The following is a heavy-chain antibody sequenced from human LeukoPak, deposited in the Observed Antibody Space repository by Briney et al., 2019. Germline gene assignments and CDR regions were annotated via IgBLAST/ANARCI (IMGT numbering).Heavy chain of an antibody. CDR2: IFYSGST. J-gene: IGHJ4*02. CDR1: GGSISTSSYY. Sequence: SETLSLTCTVSGGSISTSSYYWGWVRQPPGKGLEWIGNIFYSGSTYYSPSLKSRVTISLDTSRNQFSLKLNSVTAADTALYYCARDGYGGIDYWGQGILVTVSS. CDR3: ARDGYGGIDY. V-gene: IGHV4-39*07. D-gene: IGHD4-23*01.